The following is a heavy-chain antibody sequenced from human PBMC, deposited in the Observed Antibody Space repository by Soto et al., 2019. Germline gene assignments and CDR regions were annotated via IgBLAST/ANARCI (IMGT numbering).Heavy chain of an antibody. J-gene: IGHJ4*02. Sequence: ASVKVSCKASGYTFTSYYMHWVRQAPGQGLDWMGIINPSGGSTSYAQKFQGRVTMTRDTSTSTVYMELSSLRSEDTAVYYCAREGAYCSGGSCYPLYFDYWGQGTLVTVSS. CDR2: INPSGGST. CDR3: AREGAYCSGGSCYPLYFDY. D-gene: IGHD2-15*01. V-gene: IGHV1-46*03. CDR1: GYTFTSYY.